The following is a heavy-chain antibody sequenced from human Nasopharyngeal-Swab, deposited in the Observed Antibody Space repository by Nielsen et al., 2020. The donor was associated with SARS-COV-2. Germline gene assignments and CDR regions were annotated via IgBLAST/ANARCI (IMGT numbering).Heavy chain of an antibody. V-gene: IGHV3-7*01. CDR2: IKQDGSEK. J-gene: IGHJ4*02. CDR1: GCTCSSYW. CDR3: ARGGRSRILWFGELLLVY. D-gene: IGHD3-10*01. Sequence: GEALKISWAASGCTCSSYWRSWVRQAPGKGLEWVANIKQDGSEKYYVDSVKGRFTISRDNAKNSLYLQMNSLRAEDTAVYYCARGGRSRILWFGELLLVYWGQGTLVTVSS.